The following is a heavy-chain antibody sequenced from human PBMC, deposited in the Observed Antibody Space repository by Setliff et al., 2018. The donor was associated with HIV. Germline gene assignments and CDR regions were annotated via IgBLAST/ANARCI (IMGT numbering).Heavy chain of an antibody. CDR1: GYNFLSYG. V-gene: IGHV1-18*04. Sequence: ASVKVSCKAAGYNFLSYGFSWVRQAPGQGFQWMGWISAYKGNTIYAQNLQGRVTMTTETSTSTVYMELRSLTSDDTAVYYCAKADCTSSSCYSPFNAWGPGTMVTVSS. CDR3: AKADCTSSSCYSPFNA. CDR2: ISAYKGNT. J-gene: IGHJ3*01. D-gene: IGHD3-22*01.